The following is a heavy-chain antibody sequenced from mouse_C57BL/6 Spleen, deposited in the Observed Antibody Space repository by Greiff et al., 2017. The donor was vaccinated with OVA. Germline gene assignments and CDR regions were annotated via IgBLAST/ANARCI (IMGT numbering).Heavy chain of an antibody. V-gene: IGHV1-59*01. CDR3: ARGITTVVGFDY. J-gene: IGHJ2*01. D-gene: IGHD1-1*01. CDR2: IDPSDSYT. Sequence: VQLQQPGAELVRPGTSVKLSCKASGYTFTSYWMHWVTQRPGQGLEWIGVIDPSDSYTNYNQTFKGKATLTVDTSSSTAYMQLSSLTSEDSAVYYCARGITTVVGFDYWGQGTTLTVSS. CDR1: GYTFTSYW.